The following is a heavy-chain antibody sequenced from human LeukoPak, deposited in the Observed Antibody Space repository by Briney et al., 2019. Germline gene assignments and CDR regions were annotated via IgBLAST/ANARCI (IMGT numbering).Heavy chain of an antibody. V-gene: IGHV5-10-1*01. J-gene: IGHJ4*02. D-gene: IGHD6-19*01. CDR2: IDPSDSYT. CDR1: GYSFTRYW. Sequence: GESLKISCKASGYSFTRYWISWVRQMPGKGLEWMGRIDPSDSYTNYSPSFQGHVTISADKSISTAYLQLRSLKGSDTAIYYCARTYSSGWAFFDYWGQGNMVTVSS. CDR3: ARTYSSGWAFFDY.